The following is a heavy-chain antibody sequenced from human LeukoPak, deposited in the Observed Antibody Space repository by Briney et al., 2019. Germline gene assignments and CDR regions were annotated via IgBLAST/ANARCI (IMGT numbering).Heavy chain of an antibody. Sequence: GGSLRLSCAASGVTFSSYGMSWVRQAPGKGLEWVSAVSGSGGSTYYADSVKGRFTISRDNSKNTLYLQMNSLRAEDTAVYYCAKDPLGDIATFDIWGQGTMVTVSS. J-gene: IGHJ3*02. CDR2: VSGSGGST. V-gene: IGHV3-23*01. CDR3: AKDPLGDIATFDI. CDR1: GVTFSSYG. D-gene: IGHD2-21*02.